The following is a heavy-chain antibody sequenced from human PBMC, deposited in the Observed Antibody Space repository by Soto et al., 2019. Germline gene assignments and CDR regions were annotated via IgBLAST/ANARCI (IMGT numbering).Heavy chain of an antibody. CDR3: ASDGVTAVRRIYYYFGMDV. V-gene: IGHV1-18*04. CDR1: DYTFTSYG. CDR2: ISAYNGNT. J-gene: IGHJ6*04. Sequence: ASVKVSCKASDYTFTSYGISWVRQAPGQGLEWMGWISAYNGNTNYAQILQGRVTMTTDTSTSTAYMELRSLRSDDTAVYYCASDGVTAVRRIYYYFGMDVWGKGTTVTVSS. D-gene: IGHD2-21*02.